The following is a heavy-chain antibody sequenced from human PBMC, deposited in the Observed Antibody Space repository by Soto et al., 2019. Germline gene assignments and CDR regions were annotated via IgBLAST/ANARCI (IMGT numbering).Heavy chain of an antibody. D-gene: IGHD3-22*01. V-gene: IGHV3-7*01. Sequence: EVQLVESGGGLVQPGGSLRLSCAASGFTFSSYWMSWVRQAPGKGLEWVANIKQDGSEKYYVDSVKGRFTISRDNDRHSVYLEMNSGRAEDTAVYYCARDRYYYDSSGYSAFEIWGQGTMDIVSS. J-gene: IGHJ3*02. CDR1: GFTFSSYW. CDR3: ARDRYYYDSSGYSAFEI. CDR2: IKQDGSEK.